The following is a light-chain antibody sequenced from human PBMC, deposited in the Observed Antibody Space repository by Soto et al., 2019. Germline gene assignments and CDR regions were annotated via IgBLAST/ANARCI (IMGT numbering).Light chain of an antibody. CDR1: QSVSSN. J-gene: IGKJ2*01. V-gene: IGKV3-15*01. Sequence: EIVMTQSPATLSVSPGERATLSCRASQSVSSNLAWYQQKPGQAPRLRISGASTRATGIQARFSGSGSGTEFTLTISGLQSEDFAVYYCQQYNYWPYTFGQGTKLEIK. CDR3: QQYNYWPYT. CDR2: GAS.